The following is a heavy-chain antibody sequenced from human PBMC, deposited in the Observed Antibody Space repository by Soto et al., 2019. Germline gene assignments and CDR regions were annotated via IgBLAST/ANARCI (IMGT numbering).Heavy chain of an antibody. CDR3: ARDGGTHSGGIDY. J-gene: IGHJ4*02. V-gene: IGHV1-69*13. CDR2: IIPIFGTA. CDR1: GGTFSSQS. Sequence: SVKGCCKASGGTFSSQSTNLVRRAPGQGLEWMGEIIPIFGTANYAQKFQGRVTITADESTSTAYMELSSLRSEDTAVYYCARDGGTHSGGIDYWGQGTLVTVSS. D-gene: IGHD1-26*01.